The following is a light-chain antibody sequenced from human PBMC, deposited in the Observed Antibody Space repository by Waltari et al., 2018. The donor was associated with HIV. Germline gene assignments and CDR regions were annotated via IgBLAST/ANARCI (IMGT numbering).Light chain of an antibody. J-gene: IGLJ2*01. V-gene: IGLV2-14*01. Sequence: QSALTQPASVSGSPGQSITISCTGTSSDVGGYNYVSWYQQYPVKAPKLMLYEVSNRPSGGSNRFSCSTSGNTASLTISGLQAEDEADYYCSSYTSTNTLVVFGGGTKLTVL. CDR3: SSYTSTNTLVV. CDR2: EVS. CDR1: SSDVGGYNY.